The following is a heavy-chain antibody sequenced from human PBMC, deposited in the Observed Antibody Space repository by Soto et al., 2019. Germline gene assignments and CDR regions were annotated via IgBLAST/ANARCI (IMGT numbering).Heavy chain of an antibody. J-gene: IGHJ4*02. CDR1: GGTFSSYA. Sequence: SVKVSCKASGGTFSSYAISWVRQAPGQGLEWMGGIIPIFGTVNYAQKFQGRVTITADKSTSTAYMELSSLRSEDTAVYYCARRIVGAHYFDYWGQGTLVTVSS. V-gene: IGHV1-69*06. CDR2: IIPIFGTV. CDR3: ARRIVGAHYFDY. D-gene: IGHD1-26*01.